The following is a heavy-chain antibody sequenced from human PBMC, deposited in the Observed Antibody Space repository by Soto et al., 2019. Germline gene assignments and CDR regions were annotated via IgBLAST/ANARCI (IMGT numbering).Heavy chain of an antibody. CDR3: AKDWGVRSGWYDY. CDR2: ISWNSGSI. V-gene: IGHV3-9*01. Sequence: EVQLVESGGGLVQPGRSLRLSCAASGFTFDDYAMHWVRQAPGKGLEWVSGISWNSGSIGYADSVKGRFTISRDNAKNSLYLQMNSLRAEDTALYYGAKDWGVRSGWYDYWGQGTLVTVSS. J-gene: IGHJ4*02. CDR1: GFTFDDYA. D-gene: IGHD6-19*01.